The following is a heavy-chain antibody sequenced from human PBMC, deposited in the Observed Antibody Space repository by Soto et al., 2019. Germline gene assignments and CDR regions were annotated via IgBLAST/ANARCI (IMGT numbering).Heavy chain of an antibody. D-gene: IGHD5-18*01. CDR2: IYESGYT. V-gene: IGHV4-31*03. CDR3: VRDLRHTAMVYTWFDP. CDR1: GASVSTGAYY. J-gene: IGHJ5*02. Sequence: SETLSLTCTVSGASVSTGAYYWGWFRQLPGTGLEWFAYIYESGYTYYNTSMKCRLTISLDRSNNQFSLGLTSVTSAYTAVYYCVRDLRHTAMVYTWFDPWGQETLGTFSS.